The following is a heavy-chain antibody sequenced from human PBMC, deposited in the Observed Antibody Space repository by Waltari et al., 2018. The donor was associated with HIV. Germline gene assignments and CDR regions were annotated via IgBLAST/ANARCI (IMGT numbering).Heavy chain of an antibody. J-gene: IGHJ4*02. V-gene: IGHV4-39*07. D-gene: IGHD5-12*01. CDR1: GGSISSSSYY. CDR2: IYYSGST. CDR3: ARMIVATHEHDY. Sequence: QLQLQESGPGLVKPSETLSLTCTVSGGSISSSSYYWGWIRQPPGKGLEWIGSIYYSGSTYYNPSLKSRVTISVDTSKNQFSLKLSSVTAADTAVYYCARMIVATHEHDYWGQGTLVTVSS.